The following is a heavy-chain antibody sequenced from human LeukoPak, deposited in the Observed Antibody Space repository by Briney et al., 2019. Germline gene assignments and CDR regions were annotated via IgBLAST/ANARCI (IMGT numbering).Heavy chain of an antibody. D-gene: IGHD2-2*01. V-gene: IGHV3-21*01. CDR2: ISTSSSYI. CDR1: GFTFSSYA. Sequence: TRPSLRLSCTASGFTFSSYAMTCVRQAPGKGLDWVSSISTSSSYIYYADSVKGRFTISRDNAKTSLYLQMNSLRAEDTAVYYCARRPAAMKGEDYWGQGTLVTVSS. CDR3: ARRPAAMKGEDY. J-gene: IGHJ4*02.